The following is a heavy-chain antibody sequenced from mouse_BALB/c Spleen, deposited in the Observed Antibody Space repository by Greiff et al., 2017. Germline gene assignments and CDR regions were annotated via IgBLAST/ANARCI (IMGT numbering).Heavy chain of an antibody. V-gene: IGHV1-54*01. CDR3: ARDGYYAMDY. D-gene: IGHD2-3*01. CDR1: GYAFTNYL. Sequence: VQLQQSGAELVRPGTSVKVSCKASGYAFTNYLIEWVKQRPGQGLEWIGVINPGCGGTNYNEKFKGKATLTADKSSSTAYMQLSSLTSDDSAVYFCARDGYYAMDYWGQGTSVTVSS. CDR2: INPGCGGT. J-gene: IGHJ4*01.